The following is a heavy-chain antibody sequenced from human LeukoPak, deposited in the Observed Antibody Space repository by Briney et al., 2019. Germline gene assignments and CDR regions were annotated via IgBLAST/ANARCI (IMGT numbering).Heavy chain of an antibody. CDR2: FDPEDGET. CDR1: GYTLTELS. J-gene: IGHJ5*02. D-gene: IGHD1-26*01. Sequence: ASVKVPCKVSGYTLTELSMHWVRQAPGKGLEWMGGFDPEDGETIYAQKFQGRVTMTEDTSTDTAYMELSSLRSEDTAVYYCATPPLVGATGWFDPWSQGTLVTVSS. V-gene: IGHV1-24*01. CDR3: ATPPLVGATGWFDP.